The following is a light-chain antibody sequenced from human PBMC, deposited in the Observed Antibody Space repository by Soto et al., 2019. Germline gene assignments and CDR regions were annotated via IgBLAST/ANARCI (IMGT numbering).Light chain of an antibody. V-gene: IGKV1-6*01. CDR3: QQYHNYAYT. J-gene: IGKJ1*01. CDR1: QGIRND. CDR2: AAS. Sequence: AIQMTQSPSSLSASVGDRVTITCRASQGIRNDLGWYQQKPGKAPKLMIYAASSLQSGVPSRFSGSGSGTEFTLTISSLRPDDVATYYCQQYHNYAYTFGQGTKVDIK.